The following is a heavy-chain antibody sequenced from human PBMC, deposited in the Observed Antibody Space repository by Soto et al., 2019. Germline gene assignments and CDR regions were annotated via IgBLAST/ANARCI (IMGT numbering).Heavy chain of an antibody. J-gene: IGHJ4*02. CDR3: ARVGKNYYDSSGYAGTFGY. CDR1: GFTFSSYS. Sequence: GGSLRLSCAASGFTFSSYSMNWVRQAPGKGLEWVSSISSSSSYIYYADSVKGRFTISRDNAKNSLYLQMNSLRAEDTAVYYCARVGKNYYDSSGYAGTFGYWGQGTLVTVSS. V-gene: IGHV3-21*01. CDR2: ISSSSSYI. D-gene: IGHD3-22*01.